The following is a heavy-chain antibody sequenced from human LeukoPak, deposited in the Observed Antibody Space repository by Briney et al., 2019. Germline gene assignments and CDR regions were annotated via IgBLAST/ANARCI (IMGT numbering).Heavy chain of an antibody. CDR1: GGSISSSNW. CDR2: IKQDGNEK. CDR3: ARDTLGEGEDANYAVYYFDY. D-gene: IGHD4/OR15-4a*01. J-gene: IGHJ4*02. Sequence: PSETLSLTCAVSGGSISSSNWWNWVRQPPGKGLEWVANIKQDGNEKYYADSVKGRFTISRDNGKNSLDLQMNSLRADDTAVYYCARDTLGEGEDANYAVYYFDYWGQGTVVTVSS. V-gene: IGHV3-7*01.